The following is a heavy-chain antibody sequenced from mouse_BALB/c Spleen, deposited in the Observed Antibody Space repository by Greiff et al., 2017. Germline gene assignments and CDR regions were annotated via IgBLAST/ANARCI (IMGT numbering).Heavy chain of an antibody. J-gene: IGHJ1*01. CDR1: GFSLTGYG. D-gene: IGHD2-12*01. Sequence: VQVVESGPGLVAPSQSLSITCTVSGFSLTGYGVNWVRQPPGKGLEWLGMIWGDGSTDYNSALKSRLSISKDNSKSQVFLKMNSLQTDDTARYYCARVDSYWYFDVWGAGTTVTVSS. CDR3: ARVDSYWYFDV. CDR2: IWGDGST. V-gene: IGHV2-6-7*01.